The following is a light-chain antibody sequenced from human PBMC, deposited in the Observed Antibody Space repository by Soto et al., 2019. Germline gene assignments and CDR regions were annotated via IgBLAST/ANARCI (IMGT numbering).Light chain of an antibody. Sequence: DIVLTQSPGILSLSPGERATLTCRASQSVDSRFLAWYQQKPGEAPRLLMYGSSTKATGTPDRFSGSGSGTDVTLTISRLDPEDFAVYYCHRFGSPPHYSFGQGTQLEIK. J-gene: IGKJ2*03. CDR2: GSS. CDR1: QSVDSRF. V-gene: IGKV3-20*01. CDR3: HRFGSPPHYS.